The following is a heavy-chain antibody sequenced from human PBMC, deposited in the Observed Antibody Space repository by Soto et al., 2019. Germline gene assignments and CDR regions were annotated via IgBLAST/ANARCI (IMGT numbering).Heavy chain of an antibody. CDR1: GFTFSSYA. J-gene: IGHJ4*02. V-gene: IGHV3-23*01. D-gene: IGHD6-13*01. CDR2: ISGSGGST. Sequence: EVQLLESWGGLVQPGGSLRLSCAASGFTFSSYAMSCVRQAPGKGLEWVSAISGSGGSTYYADSVKGRFTLSRDNSKTTLYLQMNSLRAEDTAVYYCAKGPVIIAAAGIFAYWGQGTLVTVSS. CDR3: AKGPVIIAAAGIFAY.